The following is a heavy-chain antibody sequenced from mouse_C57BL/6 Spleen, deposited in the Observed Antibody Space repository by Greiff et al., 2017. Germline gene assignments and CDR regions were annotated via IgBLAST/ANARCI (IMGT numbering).Heavy chain of an antibody. D-gene: IGHD2-1*01. Sequence: SGPELVKPGASVKMSCKASGYTFTDYNMHWVKQSHGKSLEWIGYINPNNGGTSYNQKFKGKATLTVNKSSSTAYMELRSLTSEDSAVYYCARDYYGNYEGWFAYWGQGTLVTVSA. V-gene: IGHV1-22*01. CDR2: INPNNGGT. CDR3: ARDYYGNYEGWFAY. J-gene: IGHJ3*01. CDR1: GYTFTDYN.